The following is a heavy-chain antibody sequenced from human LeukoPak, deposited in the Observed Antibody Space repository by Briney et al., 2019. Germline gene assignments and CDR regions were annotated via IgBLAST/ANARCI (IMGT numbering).Heavy chain of an antibody. J-gene: IGHJ6*03. CDR2: ISYDGSNK. CDR1: GFTFSSYG. CDR3: ARFAAGGSYYYYMDV. V-gene: IGHV3-30*03. Sequence: GGSLRLSCAASGFTFSSYGMHWVRQAPGKGLEWVAVISYDGSNKYYADSVKGRFTISRDSAKNSLYLQMNSLRADDTAVYYCARFAAGGSYYYYMDVWGKGTTVTVSS. D-gene: IGHD6-25*01.